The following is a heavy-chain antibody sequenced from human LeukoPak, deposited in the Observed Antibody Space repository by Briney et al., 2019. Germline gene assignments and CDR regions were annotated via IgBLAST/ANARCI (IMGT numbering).Heavy chain of an antibody. V-gene: IGHV1-18*01. J-gene: IGHJ4*02. D-gene: IGHD6-13*01. CDR3: ARDSYSSRKTYYFDY. CDR1: GYTFTSYG. CDR2: ISAYNGNT. Sequence: GASVKVSCKASGYTFTSYGISWVRQAPGQGLEWMGWISAYNGNTNYAQKLQGRVTMTTDTSTSTAYMELRSLRSDDTAVYYCARDSYSSRKTYYFDYWGQGTLVTVSS.